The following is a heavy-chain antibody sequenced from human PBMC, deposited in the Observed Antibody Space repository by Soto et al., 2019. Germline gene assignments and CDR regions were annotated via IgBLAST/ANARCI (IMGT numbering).Heavy chain of an antibody. CDR2: IKQDGSEK. D-gene: IGHD5-12*01. V-gene: IGHV3-7*03. CDR1: GFTFSNYW. CDR3: ARDWVVATANWFDP. Sequence: GGSLRLSCAASGFTFSNYWMIWVRQAPGKGLEWVANIKQDGSEKFYVDSVKGRFTISRDNAKKSLYLQMNSLRAEDTAVYYCARDWVVATANWFDPWGQGTLVTVSS. J-gene: IGHJ5*02.